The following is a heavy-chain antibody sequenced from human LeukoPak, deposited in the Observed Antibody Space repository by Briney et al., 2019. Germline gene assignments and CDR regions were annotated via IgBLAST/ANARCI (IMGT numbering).Heavy chain of an antibody. Sequence: SETLSLTCTVSGGSISSYYWSWIRQPPGKGLEWIGYIYYSGSTNYNPSLKSRVTISVDTSKNQFSLKLSSVTAADTAVYYCARGRAPLYGMDVWGQGTTVTVYS. CDR2: IYYSGST. CDR1: GGSISSYY. V-gene: IGHV4-59*01. CDR3: ARGRAPLYGMDV. J-gene: IGHJ6*02.